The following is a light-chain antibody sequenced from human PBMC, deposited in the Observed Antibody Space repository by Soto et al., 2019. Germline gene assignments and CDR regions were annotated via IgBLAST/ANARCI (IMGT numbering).Light chain of an antibody. CDR2: GAS. CDR1: QSFHND. J-gene: IGKJ5*01. CDR3: KQYNNWPPIT. V-gene: IGKV3-15*01. Sequence: EIVMTQSPATLSVSPGERVSLXCRASQSFHNDVVWYQQKAGKAPRLLIFGASTRATGIQARLSGSGSVKEFTLNISSLQSEEFAVYYCKQYNNWPPITFGQGTRLEIK.